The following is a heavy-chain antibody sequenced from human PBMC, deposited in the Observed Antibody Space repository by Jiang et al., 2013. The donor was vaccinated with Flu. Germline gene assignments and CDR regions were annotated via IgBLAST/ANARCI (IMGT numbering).Heavy chain of an antibody. CDR1: GFTFSSYW. J-gene: IGHJ4*02. CDR2: LKTDGSTT. CDR3: ARVPTGNYQFDS. D-gene: IGHD2-2*01. V-gene: IGHV3-74*01. Sequence: SCAASGFTFSSYWMHWVRQAPGKGLVWVSRLKTDGSTTSYADSVKGRFTISRDNAKNTLYLQMNSLRAEDTAVYYCARVPTGNYQFDSWGQGTLVTVSS.